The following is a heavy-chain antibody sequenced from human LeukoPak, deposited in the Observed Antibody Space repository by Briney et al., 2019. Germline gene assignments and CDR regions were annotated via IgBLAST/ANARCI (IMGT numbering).Heavy chain of an antibody. CDR2: INPNSGGT. CDR1: GYTFTGYH. CDR3: AREGVWSLYYYYMDV. Sequence: ASVKVSCKASGYTFTGYHMHWVRQAPGQGLEWMGWINPNSGGTNYAQKFQGRVTMTRDTSISTAYMELSRLRSDDTAVYYCAREGVWSLYYYYMDVWGKGTTVTVSS. J-gene: IGHJ6*03. V-gene: IGHV1-2*02. D-gene: IGHD3-10*01.